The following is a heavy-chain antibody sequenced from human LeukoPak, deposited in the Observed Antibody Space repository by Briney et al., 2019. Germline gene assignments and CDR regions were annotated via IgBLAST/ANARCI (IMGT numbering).Heavy chain of an antibody. D-gene: IGHD6-13*01. V-gene: IGHV1-2*02. Sequence: ASVKVSCKASGYTFTGYYLHWVRQAPGQGLEWMGWINPKTGGTKYAQKFQGRVTMTRDTSISTAYMEVTRLTYDDTAVYFCASGDRITATDIWYFDYWGQGTLVTVSS. CDR3: ASGDRITATDIWYFDY. J-gene: IGHJ4*02. CDR2: INPKTGGT. CDR1: GYTFTGYY.